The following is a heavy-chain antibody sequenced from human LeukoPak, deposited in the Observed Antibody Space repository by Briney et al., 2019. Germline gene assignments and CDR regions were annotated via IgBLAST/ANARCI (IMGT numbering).Heavy chain of an antibody. J-gene: IGHJ3*02. CDR2: ISYDGVNK. CDR3: ARPNYYGTTVYYSPFDI. V-gene: IGHV3-30*03. CDR1: GFTFSTYG. D-gene: IGHD3-22*01. Sequence: GGPLRLSCAASGFTFSTYGMSWVRQAPDKGLEWVAVISYDGVNKWYADSVKGRFTISRDNSKNTLYLQMNSLRAEDTAVYYCARPNYYGTTVYYSPFDIWGQGTMVTVSS.